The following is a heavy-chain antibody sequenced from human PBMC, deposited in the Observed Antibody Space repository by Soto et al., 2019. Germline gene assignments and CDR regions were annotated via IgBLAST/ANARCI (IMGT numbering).Heavy chain of an antibody. Sequence: QLQLQESGPGLVKPSETLSLTCTVSGGSISSSSYYWGWIRQPPGKGLEWIGSIYYSGSTYYNPSLKSRVTISVDTSKNQFSLKLSSVTAADTAVYYCARHFYDFWSSRVVPWFDPWGQGTLVTVSS. J-gene: IGHJ5*02. D-gene: IGHD3-3*01. CDR1: GGSISSSSYY. V-gene: IGHV4-39*01. CDR3: ARHFYDFWSSRVVPWFDP. CDR2: IYYSGST.